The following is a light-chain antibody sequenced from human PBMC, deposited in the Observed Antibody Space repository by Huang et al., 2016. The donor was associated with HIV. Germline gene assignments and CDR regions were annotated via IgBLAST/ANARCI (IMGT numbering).Light chain of an antibody. V-gene: IGKV3-15*01. CDR1: QNINSN. J-gene: IGKJ2*01. CDR3: QQYNNWPPVT. Sequence: EVVMTQSPATLSVSPGERATLSCRASQNINSNLAWYQQKPGQTPRPLIYGASTRATGSPARFSGSGSGTEFTLTISSLQSEDFAVYYCQQYNNWPPVTFGQGTKLEIK. CDR2: GAS.